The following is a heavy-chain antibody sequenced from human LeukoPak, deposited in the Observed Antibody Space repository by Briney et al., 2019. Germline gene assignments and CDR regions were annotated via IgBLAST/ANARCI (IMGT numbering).Heavy chain of an antibody. CDR3: ARFSGYSSSWYVAGWFDP. D-gene: IGHD6-13*01. V-gene: IGHV4-59*01. J-gene: IGHJ5*02. CDR2: IYYSGST. CDR1: GGSISSYY. Sequence: SETLSLTCTVSGGSISSYYWSWIRQPPGKGLEWIGYIYYSGSTNYNPSLKSRVTISVDTSKNQFSLKLSSVTAADTAVYYCARFSGYSSSWYVAGWFDPWGQGTLVTVSS.